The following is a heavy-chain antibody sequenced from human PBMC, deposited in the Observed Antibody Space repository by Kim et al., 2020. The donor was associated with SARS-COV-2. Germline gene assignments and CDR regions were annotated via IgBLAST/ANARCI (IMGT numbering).Heavy chain of an antibody. Sequence: GRTNYNPSLKSRVTISIDTSKSQFSLKMSSVTAADTAVYYCARGLRYGDYWGQGTLVTVSS. J-gene: IGHJ4*02. CDR2: GRT. CDR3: ARGLRYGDY. V-gene: IGHV4-4*09. D-gene: IGHD1-1*01.